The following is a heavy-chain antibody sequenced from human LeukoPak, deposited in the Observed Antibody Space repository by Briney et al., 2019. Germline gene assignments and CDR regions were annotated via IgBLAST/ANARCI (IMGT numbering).Heavy chain of an antibody. CDR3: ARVGTVTLYYYYMDV. D-gene: IGHD4-17*01. V-gene: IGHV4-34*01. Sequence: PSETLSLTCAVYVGSFSGYYWSWIRQPPGKGLEWIGEIHHSGSTNYNPSLKSRVTISVDTSKNQFSLKLSSVTAADTAVYYCARVGTVTLYYYYMDVWGNGTTVTVSS. CDR2: IHHSGST. J-gene: IGHJ6*03. CDR1: VGSFSGYY.